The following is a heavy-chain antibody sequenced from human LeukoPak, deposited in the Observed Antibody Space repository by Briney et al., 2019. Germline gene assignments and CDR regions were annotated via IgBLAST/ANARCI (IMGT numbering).Heavy chain of an antibody. CDR3: ARYNYYDILTGYYRAWFDP. V-gene: IGHV3-21*04. D-gene: IGHD3-9*01. CDR2: ISTSSSYI. CDR1: GFTFNTYT. J-gene: IGHJ5*02. Sequence: GGSLRLSCAASGFTFNTYTMNWVRQAPGKGLEWVSSISTSSSYIYYADSVKGRFTISRGNAKNSLFLQMNSLRAEDTAMYYCARYNYYDILTGYYRAWFDPWGQGTLVTVSS.